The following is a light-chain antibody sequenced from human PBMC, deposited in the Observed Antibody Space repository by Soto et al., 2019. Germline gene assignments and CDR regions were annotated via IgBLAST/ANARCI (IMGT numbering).Light chain of an antibody. V-gene: IGKV1-5*03. CDR1: ETISTW. CDR3: QQYKTYPGT. J-gene: IGKJ1*01. Sequence: DIQMTQSPSTLSASVGDRVTITCRASETISTWLAWYQQKPGKAPNLLIYKASTLGSGVPSRFIGSGSGTEFTLTIRGLQADDFATYYCQQYKTYPGTFGPGTQVEIK. CDR2: KAS.